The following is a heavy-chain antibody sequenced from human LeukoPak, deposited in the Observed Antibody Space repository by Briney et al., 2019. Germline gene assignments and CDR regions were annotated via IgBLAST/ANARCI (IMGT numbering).Heavy chain of an antibody. CDR1: GGSISTYY. CDR2: ISYTGST. Sequence: SETLSLTCTVSGGSISTYYWSWIRQPPGKGLEWIGHISYTGSTNYNPSLKSRVTISVDTSKNQFSLKLSSVTAADTAVYYCAMIAAATKDLDCWGQGTLVTVSS. V-gene: IGHV4-59*01. CDR3: AMIAAATKDLDC. J-gene: IGHJ4*02. D-gene: IGHD6-13*01.